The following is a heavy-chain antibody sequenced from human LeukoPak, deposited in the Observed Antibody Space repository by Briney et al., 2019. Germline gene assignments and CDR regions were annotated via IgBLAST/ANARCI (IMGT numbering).Heavy chain of an antibody. D-gene: IGHD1-26*01. Sequence: SETLSLTCSVSGGSVSSASYYWSWIRQPPGKGLEWIGYIYYSGSTNYNPSLKSRVTISVDTSKNQFSLKLSSVTAADTAVYYCARDVHIAGFDPWGQGTLVTVSS. CDR2: IYYSGST. V-gene: IGHV4-61*01. CDR1: GGSVSSASYY. J-gene: IGHJ5*02. CDR3: ARDVHIAGFDP.